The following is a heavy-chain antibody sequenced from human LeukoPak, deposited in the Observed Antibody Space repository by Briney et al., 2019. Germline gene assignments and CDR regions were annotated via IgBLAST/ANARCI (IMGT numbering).Heavy chain of an antibody. CDR2: ISYDGSSK. CDR1: GFTFSSHA. V-gene: IGHV3-30*18. Sequence: PGRSPRLSCAASGFTFSSHAMHWVRQAPGKGLEWVALISYDGSSKCYTDSVKGRFIISRDNYKKTLDLQMNSLRIEDTAVYYCAKGGEQVTWNFQNWGQGTLVTVSS. CDR3: AKGGEQVTWNFQN. D-gene: IGHD1/OR15-1a*01. J-gene: IGHJ1*01.